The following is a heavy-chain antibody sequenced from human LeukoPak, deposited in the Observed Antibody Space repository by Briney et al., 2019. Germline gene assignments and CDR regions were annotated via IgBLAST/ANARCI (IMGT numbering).Heavy chain of an antibody. CDR1: GYTFTSYG. D-gene: IGHD1-26*01. V-gene: IGHV1-18*01. Sequence: GASVKLSCKASGYTFTSYGISWVRQAPGQRLEWIGWSSGDNGNTNYAQNLQGRVTMTTDTSTSTAYMELRSLRSDDTAVYYCARDSEVGFDYWGQGTLVTVSS. CDR3: ARDSEVGFDY. J-gene: IGHJ4*02. CDR2: SSGDNGNT.